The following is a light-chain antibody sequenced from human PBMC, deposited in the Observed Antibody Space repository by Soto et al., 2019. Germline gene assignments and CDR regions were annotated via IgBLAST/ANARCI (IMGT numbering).Light chain of an antibody. Sequence: QSVLTQPASVSGSPGQSITISCTGTSSNIGSNAVNWYQQFPGKAPKLLIYYDDLLASGVSARFSGSKSGTSASLAISGLQSEDEADYYCAAWDDSTKSHVFGTGTKVTVL. CDR2: YDD. CDR3: AAWDDSTKSHV. V-gene: IGLV1-36*01. CDR1: SSNIGSNA. J-gene: IGLJ1*01.